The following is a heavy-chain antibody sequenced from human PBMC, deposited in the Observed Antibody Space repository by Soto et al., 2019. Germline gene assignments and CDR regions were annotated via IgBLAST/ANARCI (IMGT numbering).Heavy chain of an antibody. CDR3: AKDLASTPKHAYYFDY. CDR2: ISGSGGST. J-gene: IGHJ4*02. Sequence: PWGSLRLSCAASGFTFSSYAMSWVRQAPGKGLEWVSAISGSGGSTYYADSVKGRFTISRDNSKNTLYLQMNSLRAEDTAVYYCAKDLASTPKHAYYFDYWGQGTLVTVSS. CDR1: GFTFSSYA. D-gene: IGHD3-3*02. V-gene: IGHV3-23*01.